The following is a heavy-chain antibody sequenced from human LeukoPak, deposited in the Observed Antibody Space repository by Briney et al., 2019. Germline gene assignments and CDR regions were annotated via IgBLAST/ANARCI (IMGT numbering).Heavy chain of an antibody. Sequence: SETLSLTCSVYGGSFSGYFWGWIRQAPGEGLEWMGEINEGGSTNYNPAFMTRVVVTVDRSKNDFSLTMNFVTAADTAVYYCARFSKITRGDWGDAFDIWGQGTTVIVSS. D-gene: IGHD2-21*01. V-gene: IGHV4-34*01. J-gene: IGHJ3*02. CDR3: ARFSKITRGDWGDAFDI. CDR1: GGSFSGYF. CDR2: INEGGST.